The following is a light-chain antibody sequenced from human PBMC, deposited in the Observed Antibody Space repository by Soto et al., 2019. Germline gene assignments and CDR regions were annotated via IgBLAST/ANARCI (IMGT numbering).Light chain of an antibody. Sequence: QSALTQPASVSGSPGQSITISCTGTSSDVGGYNYVSWYQQHPGKAPKLMIYDVSNRPSGVSNRFSGSKSGNTASLTISGLQAEDEADYYCSSYTSSSTLFYVFGTGTQAHRP. CDR1: SSDVGGYNY. CDR2: DVS. V-gene: IGLV2-14*01. J-gene: IGLJ1*01. CDR3: SSYTSSSTLFYV.